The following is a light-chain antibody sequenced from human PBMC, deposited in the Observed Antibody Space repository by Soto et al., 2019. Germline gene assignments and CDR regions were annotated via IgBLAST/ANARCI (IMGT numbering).Light chain of an antibody. Sequence: QSVLTQPASVSGSPGQSITISCTGTNNLVSWYQQCPGKAPKVVLYEGTKRPSGVSNRFSGSNSGSTASLTISGLQAEDEAHYFCCAYVGARSYVFGPGTKV. J-gene: IGLJ1*01. V-gene: IGLV2-23*01. CDR1: NNL. CDR3: CAYVGARSYV. CDR2: EGT.